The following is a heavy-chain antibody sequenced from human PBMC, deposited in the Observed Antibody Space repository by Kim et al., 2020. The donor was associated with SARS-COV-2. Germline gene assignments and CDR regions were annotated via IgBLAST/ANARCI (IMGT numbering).Heavy chain of an antibody. J-gene: IGHJ3*02. V-gene: IGHV3-11*03. CDR3: ARSGYGNSVGTFDI. D-gene: IGHD4-17*01. Sequence: ADSVKGRFTISRDNAKNSLYLQMNSLRAEDTAVYYCARSGYGNSVGTFDIWGQGTMVTVSS.